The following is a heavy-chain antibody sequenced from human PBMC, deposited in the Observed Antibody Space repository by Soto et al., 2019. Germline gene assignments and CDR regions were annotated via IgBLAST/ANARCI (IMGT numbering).Heavy chain of an antibody. CDR1: GGSISSSSYY. Sequence: QLQLQESGPGLVKPSETLSLTCTVSGGSISSSSYYWGWIRQPPGKGLEWIGSIYYSGSTYYNPSLKSRVPISVDTSKNQFSLKLSSVTAADTAVYYCARHPTSAYRHDYGDYDMEEHNWFDPWGQGTLVTVSS. J-gene: IGHJ5*02. D-gene: IGHD4-17*01. V-gene: IGHV4-39*01. CDR3: ARHPTSAYRHDYGDYDMEEHNWFDP. CDR2: IYYSGST.